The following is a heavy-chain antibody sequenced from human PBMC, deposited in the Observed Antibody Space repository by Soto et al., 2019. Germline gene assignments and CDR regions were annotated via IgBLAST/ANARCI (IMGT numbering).Heavy chain of an antibody. J-gene: IGHJ5*02. CDR2: IYHSGST. CDR3: ARASTLLTGYYNWFDP. V-gene: IGHV4-30-2*01. D-gene: IGHD3-9*01. Sequence: PSETLSLTCAVSGGSISSGGYSWSWIRQPPGKGLEWIGYIYHSGSTYYNPSLKSRVTISVDRSKNQFSLKLSSVTAADTAVYYCARASTLLTGYYNWFDPWGQGTLVTVSS. CDR1: GGSISSGGYS.